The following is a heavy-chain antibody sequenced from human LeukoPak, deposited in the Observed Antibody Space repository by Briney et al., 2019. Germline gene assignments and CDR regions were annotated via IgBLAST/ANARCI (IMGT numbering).Heavy chain of an antibody. CDR3: ARDASRRDDAFDI. CDR1: GGSISSYY. CDR2: IYYSGST. D-gene: IGHD6-13*01. J-gene: IGHJ3*02. V-gene: IGHV4-59*01. Sequence: SETLSLTCTVSGGSISSYYWSWIRQPPGKGLEWIGYIYYSGSTNYNPSLKSRVTTSVDTSKNQFSLKLSSVTAADTAVYYCARDASRRDDAFDIWGQGTMVTVSS.